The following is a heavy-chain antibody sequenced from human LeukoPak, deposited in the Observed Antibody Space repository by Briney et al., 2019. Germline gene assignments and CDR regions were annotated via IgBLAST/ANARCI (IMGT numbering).Heavy chain of an antibody. CDR1: GFTFSSYA. V-gene: IGHV3-30*04. CDR2: ISYDGSNK. D-gene: IGHD3-22*01. Sequence: GRSLRLSCAASGFTFSSYAMHWVRQAPGKGLEWVAVISYDGSNKYYADSVKGRFTISRDNSKNTLYLQMNSLRAEDTAVYYCAKDSLTPHYYDSSGYYGDAFDIWGQGTMVTVSS. CDR3: AKDSLTPHYYDSSGYYGDAFDI. J-gene: IGHJ3*02.